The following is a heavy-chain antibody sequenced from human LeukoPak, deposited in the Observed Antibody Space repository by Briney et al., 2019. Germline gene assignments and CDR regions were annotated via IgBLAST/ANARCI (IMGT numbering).Heavy chain of an antibody. D-gene: IGHD2-2*02. CDR3: ARDRRYCSSTSCYTGGNWFDP. J-gene: IGHJ5*02. V-gene: IGHV3-21*01. CDR1: GFTFSSYS. Sequence: GGFLRLSCAASGFTFSSYSMNWVRQAPGKGLEWVSSISSSSSYIYYADSVKGRFTISRDNAKNSLYLQMNSLRAEDTAVYYCARDRRYCSSTSCYTGGNWFDPWGQGTLVTVSS. CDR2: ISSSSSYI.